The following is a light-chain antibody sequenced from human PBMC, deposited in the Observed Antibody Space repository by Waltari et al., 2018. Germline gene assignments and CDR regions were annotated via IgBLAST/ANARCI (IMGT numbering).Light chain of an antibody. J-gene: IGLJ3*02. CDR1: SDNVGSYA. Sequence: QSALTQEASVSGTVGQKVTLSCTGNSDNVGSYAVGWYQQISHGAPKTVMLGNSLPSGIPDRFSASKSGTTASLTISGLQPEDDADYYCSTWDYRLGGWVFGGGTKLTVL. V-gene: IGLV1-44*01. CDR2: GNS. CDR3: STWDYRLGGWV.